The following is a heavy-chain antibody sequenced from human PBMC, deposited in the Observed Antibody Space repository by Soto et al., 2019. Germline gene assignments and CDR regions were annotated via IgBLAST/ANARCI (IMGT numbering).Heavy chain of an antibody. CDR1: GFTFSSYW. V-gene: IGHV3-74*01. J-gene: IGHJ6*02. D-gene: IGHD3-10*01. Sequence: GGSLRLSCAASGFTFSSYWMHWVRQAPGKGLVWVSRMNEDGGTTDYADSVKGRFTISRDNAKNTLYLQMNGLRVEDTAVYYCASDLSGRADVWGQGTTVTVSS. CDR2: MNEDGGTT. CDR3: ASDLSGRADV.